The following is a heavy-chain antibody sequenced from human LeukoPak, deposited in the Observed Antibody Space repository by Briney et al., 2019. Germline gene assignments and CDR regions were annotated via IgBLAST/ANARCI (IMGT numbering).Heavy chain of an antibody. V-gene: IGHV3-21*01. CDR2: ISSSSDYI. D-gene: IGHD2/OR15-2a*01. Sequence: GGSLRLSCAAFGFTFSSYNMNWVRQAPGKGLEWVSSISSSSDYIYYADSVKGRFTISRDNAKNSLYLQMKSLRAEDTAVYYCARGKTSQNIVIRKTYNWFDPWGQGTLVTVSS. CDR3: ARGKTSQNIVIRKTYNWFDP. CDR1: GFTFSSYN. J-gene: IGHJ5*02.